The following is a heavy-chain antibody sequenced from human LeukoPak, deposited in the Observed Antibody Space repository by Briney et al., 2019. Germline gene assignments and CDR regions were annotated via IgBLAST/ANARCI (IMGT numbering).Heavy chain of an antibody. V-gene: IGHV3-33*01. CDR2: IWYDGNNK. J-gene: IGHJ6*02. CDR1: GXTFSQYD. D-gene: IGHD6-19*01. Sequence: PGGSLRLSCTASGXTFSQYDVHWVRQAPGKGLEWVAVIWYDGNNKNYADSVKGRFAISRDNSKSTLYLQVNSLRAEDTAVYYCAREGPYRSGWHRQDYYYGMDVWGQGTTVTVSS. CDR3: AREGPYRSGWHRQDYYYGMDV.